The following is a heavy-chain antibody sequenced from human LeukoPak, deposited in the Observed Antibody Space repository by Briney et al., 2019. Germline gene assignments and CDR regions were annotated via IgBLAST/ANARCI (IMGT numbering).Heavy chain of an antibody. Sequence: GESLKISCQASGYSFTTYWIAWVRQLPGKGLEWMGRVYPGDSDITYSPSFQGQVTISADKSISTAYLQWSSLKASDTAMYYCARSAGYYYYMDVWGKGTTVTISS. CDR1: GYSFTTYW. V-gene: IGHV5-51*01. CDR2: VYPGDSDI. CDR3: ARSAGYYYYMDV. J-gene: IGHJ6*03.